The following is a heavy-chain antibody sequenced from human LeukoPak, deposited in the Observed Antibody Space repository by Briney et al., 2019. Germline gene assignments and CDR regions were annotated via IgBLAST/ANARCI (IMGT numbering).Heavy chain of an antibody. J-gene: IGHJ6*02. CDR3: ARGSNSSGWSLYYYYYGMDV. CDR1: GGTFSSYA. Sequence: SVKVSCKASGGTFSSYAISWVRQAPGQGLEWMGGIIPIFGTANYAQKFQGRVTITADESTSTAYMELSSLRSEDTAVYYCARGSNSSGWSLYYYYYGMDVWGQGTTVTVSS. CDR2: IIPIFGTA. V-gene: IGHV1-69*13. D-gene: IGHD6-19*01.